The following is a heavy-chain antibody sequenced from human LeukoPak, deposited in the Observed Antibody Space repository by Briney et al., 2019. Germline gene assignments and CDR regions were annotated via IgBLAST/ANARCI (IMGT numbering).Heavy chain of an antibody. D-gene: IGHD3-3*01. CDR1: GGSISSYY. Sequence: SETLSLTCTVSGGSISSYYWSWIRQPPGKGLEWIGYIYYSGSTNYNPSLKSRVTMSVDTSKNQFSLKLSSVTAADTAVYYCARIFWSGYYSVEYYFDYWGQGTLVTVSS. CDR3: ARIFWSGYYSVEYYFDY. CDR2: IYYSGST. J-gene: IGHJ4*02. V-gene: IGHV4-59*12.